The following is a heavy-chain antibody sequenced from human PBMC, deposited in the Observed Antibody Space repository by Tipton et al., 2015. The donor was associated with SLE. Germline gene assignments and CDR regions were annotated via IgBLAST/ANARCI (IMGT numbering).Heavy chain of an antibody. Sequence: TLSLTCTVSGGSISSGSYYWSWIRQPPGKGLEWIGYIYYSGSTYYNPSLRSRLTTSVDTSKNQLSLKLISVTAADTAVYYCARESYSSSSSLFDYWGQGTLVTVSS. CDR2: IYYSGST. CDR3: ARESYSSSSSLFDY. D-gene: IGHD6-6*01. V-gene: IGHV4-30-4*01. CDR1: GGSISSGSYY. J-gene: IGHJ4*02.